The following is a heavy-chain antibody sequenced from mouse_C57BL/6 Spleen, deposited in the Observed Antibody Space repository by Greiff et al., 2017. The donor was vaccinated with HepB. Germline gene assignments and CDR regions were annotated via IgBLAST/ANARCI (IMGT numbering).Heavy chain of an antibody. CDR1: GFTFSSYG. Sequence: EVQLVESGGDLVKPGGSLKLSCAASGFTFSSYGMSWVRQTPDKRLEWVATISSGGSYTYYPDSVKGRFTISRDNAKNTLYLQMSSLKSEDTAMYYCARQDYYGADYWGQGTTLTVSS. J-gene: IGHJ2*01. CDR2: ISSGGSYT. D-gene: IGHD1-1*01. V-gene: IGHV5-6*01. CDR3: ARQDYYGADY.